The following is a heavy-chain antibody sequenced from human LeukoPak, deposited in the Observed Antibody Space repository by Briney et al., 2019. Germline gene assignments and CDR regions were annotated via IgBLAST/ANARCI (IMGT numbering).Heavy chain of an antibody. J-gene: IGHJ5*02. V-gene: IGHV3-7*01. Sequence: GGSLTLSCAASGFSFSNYWMSWVRQAPGKGLEWVANINQDGSVKYYVDSVKGRFTISRDNAENSLYLQMNSLRAEDTALYFCAIAGTYETTWYHWGQGTLVTVSS. D-gene: IGHD1-7*01. CDR3: AIAGTYETTWYH. CDR2: INQDGSVK. CDR1: GFSFSNYW.